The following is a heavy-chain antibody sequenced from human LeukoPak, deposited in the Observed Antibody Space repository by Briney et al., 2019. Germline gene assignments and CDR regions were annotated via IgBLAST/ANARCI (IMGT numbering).Heavy chain of an antibody. CDR2: TNSGGTTT. V-gene: IGHV3-23*01. CDR3: AKQSYARSLGE. CDR1: GYPFSDFS. J-gene: IGHJ4*02. Sequence: GGSLRLSCATSGYPFSDFSMTWVRQAPGKGLEWISTTNSGGTTTYYAESVKGRFTISRDNFKNALYPQMSSLRVEDTAIYYCAKQSYARSLGEGGPGTLVTVSS. D-gene: IGHD3-10*02.